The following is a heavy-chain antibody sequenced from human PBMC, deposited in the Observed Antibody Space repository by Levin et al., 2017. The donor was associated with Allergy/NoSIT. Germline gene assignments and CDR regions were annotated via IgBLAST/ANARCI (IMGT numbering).Heavy chain of an antibody. V-gene: IGHV4-38-2*02. D-gene: IGHD2-2*01. Sequence: SETLSLTCTVSGYSISSGYYWGWIRQPPGKGLEWIGSIYHSGSTYYNPSLKSRVTISVDTSKNQFSLKLSSVTAADTAVYYCARSYKPAAILYFDYWGQGTLVTVSS. J-gene: IGHJ4*02. CDR1: GYSISSGYY. CDR3: ARSYKPAAILYFDY. CDR2: IYHSGST.